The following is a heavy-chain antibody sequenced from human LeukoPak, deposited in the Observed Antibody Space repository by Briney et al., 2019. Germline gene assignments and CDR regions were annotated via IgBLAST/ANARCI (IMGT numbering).Heavy chain of an antibody. CDR3: ARDGIAAAGTSLPYYYYMDV. J-gene: IGHJ6*03. Sequence: ASVKVSCKASGYTFTGYYMHWVRQAPGQGLEWMGWINPNSGGTNYAQKFQGRVTMTRDTSISTAYMELSRLRSDDTAVYYCARDGIAAAGTSLPYYYYMDVWGKGTTVTVSS. CDR2: INPNSGGT. D-gene: IGHD6-13*01. CDR1: GYTFTGYY. V-gene: IGHV1-2*02.